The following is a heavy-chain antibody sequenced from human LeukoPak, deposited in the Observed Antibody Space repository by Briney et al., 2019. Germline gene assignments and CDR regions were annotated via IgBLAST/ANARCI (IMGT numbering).Heavy chain of an antibody. D-gene: IGHD3-22*01. CDR2: ISGSGGST. CDR3: AKDKSIMIVVVPFDY. Sequence: GGSLRLSCATSGFTFSSYAMSWVRQAPGKGLEWVSAISGSGGSTYYADSVKGRFTISRDNSKNTLYLQMNSLRAEDTAVYYCAKDKSIMIVVVPFDYWGQGTLVTVSS. J-gene: IGHJ4*02. V-gene: IGHV3-23*01. CDR1: GFTFSSYA.